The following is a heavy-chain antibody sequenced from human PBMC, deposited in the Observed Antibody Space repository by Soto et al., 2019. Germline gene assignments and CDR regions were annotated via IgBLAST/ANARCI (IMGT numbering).Heavy chain of an antibody. D-gene: IGHD3-10*01. Sequence: TSETLSLTCAVYGGSFSGYYWSWIRQPPGKGLEWIGEIYYSGSTYYNPSLKSRVTISVDTSKNQFSLKLSSVTAADTAVYYCATLWFGEGNYWGQGTLVTVSS. J-gene: IGHJ4*02. V-gene: IGHV4-34*01. CDR2: IYYSGST. CDR1: GGSFSGYY. CDR3: ATLWFGEGNY.